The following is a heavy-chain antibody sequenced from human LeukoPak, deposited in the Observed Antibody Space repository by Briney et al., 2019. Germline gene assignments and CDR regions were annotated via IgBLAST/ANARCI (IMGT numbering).Heavy chain of an antibody. V-gene: IGHV4-34*01. CDR3: ARGGGAAQPFDY. D-gene: IGHD4-23*01. CDR1: GGSFSGYY. Sequence: SETLSLTCAVYGGSFSGYYWSWIRQPPGKGLEWIGEINHSGSTNYNPSLKSRVTISVDTSKNQLSLKLSSVTAADTAVYYCARGGGAAQPFDYWGQGTLVTVSS. CDR2: INHSGST. J-gene: IGHJ4*02.